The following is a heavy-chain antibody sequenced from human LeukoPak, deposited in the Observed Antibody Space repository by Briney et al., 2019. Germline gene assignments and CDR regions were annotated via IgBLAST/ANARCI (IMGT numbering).Heavy chain of an antibody. CDR1: GYTFTGYY. V-gene: IGHV1-2*02. J-gene: IGHJ4*02. Sequence: ASVKVSCKASGYTFTGYYMHWVRQAPGQGLEWMGWINPNSGGTNYAQKFQGRVTMTRDTSISTAYMELSRLRSDDTAVYYCARDETYYYDSSGYHYWGQGTLVTVSS. D-gene: IGHD3-22*01. CDR3: ARDETYYYDSSGYHY. CDR2: INPNSGGT.